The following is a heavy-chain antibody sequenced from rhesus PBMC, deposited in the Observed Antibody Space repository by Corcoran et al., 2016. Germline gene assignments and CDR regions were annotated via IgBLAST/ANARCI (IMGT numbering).Heavy chain of an antibody. CDR2: ISESGGTT. D-gene: IGHD3-34*01. CDR3: TSERGGRFDV. V-gene: IGHV3-100*02. CDR1: GVTFSSYE. Sequence: DVQLVESGGGLVKPGGSLRLSCVASGVTFSSYEMHLGRQAPGKGMEWVSVISESGGTTYYADSVKGRFTISRDNAKNSLFLQMNSLRAEDTAVYYCTSERGGRFDVWGAGVLVTVSS. J-gene: IGHJ5-1*01.